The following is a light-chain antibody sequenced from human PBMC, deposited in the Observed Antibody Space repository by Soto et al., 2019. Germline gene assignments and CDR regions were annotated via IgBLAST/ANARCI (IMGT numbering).Light chain of an antibody. CDR1: QSISSW. J-gene: IGKJ1*01. Sequence: DIQLTQSPSSLSASVGDRVTVTWRASQSISSWLAWYQQKPGKAPKLLIYKASSLESGVPSRFSGSGSGTEFTLTISSLQPDDFATYYCQQYNSYPWTCGQGTKGDNK. CDR2: KAS. CDR3: QQYNSYPWT. V-gene: IGKV1-5*03.